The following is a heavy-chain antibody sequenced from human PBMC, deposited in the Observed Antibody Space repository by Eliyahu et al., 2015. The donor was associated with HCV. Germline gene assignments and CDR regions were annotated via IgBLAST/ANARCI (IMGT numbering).Heavy chain of an antibody. Sequence: QVQLQESGPGLVKPSETLSLTCTVSGGSLTXYYWSWIRQPPGKKLEWIGYIYYSGSANYNPSLKSRVTISVDTSKNQFSLKLSSVTAADTAIYYCASGGGGIAVAGTGGWFDPWGQGTLVTVSS. CDR2: IYYSGSA. CDR3: ASGGGGIAVAGTGGWFDP. V-gene: IGHV4-59*01. D-gene: IGHD6-19*01. CDR1: GGSLTXYY. J-gene: IGHJ5*02.